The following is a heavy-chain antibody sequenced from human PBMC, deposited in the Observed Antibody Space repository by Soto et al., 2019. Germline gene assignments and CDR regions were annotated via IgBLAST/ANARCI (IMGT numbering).Heavy chain of an antibody. CDR2: IIPIFGTA. D-gene: IGHD6-13*01. V-gene: IGHV1-69*01. CDR1: GGTFSSYA. Sequence: VKVSCKASGGTFSSYAISWVRQAPGQGLEWMGGIIPIFGTANYAQKFQGRVTITADESTSTAYMELSSLRSEDTAVYYCARRIAAVRGLNWFDSWGQGTLVTVSS. J-gene: IGHJ5*01. CDR3: ARRIAAVRGLNWFDS.